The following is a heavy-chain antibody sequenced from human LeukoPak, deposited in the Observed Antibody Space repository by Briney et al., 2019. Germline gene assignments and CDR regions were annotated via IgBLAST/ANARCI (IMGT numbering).Heavy chain of an antibody. D-gene: IGHD6-13*01. V-gene: IGHV3-53*01. CDR1: GFTVNSNY. Sequence: GGSLRLSCAASGFTVNSNYLSWVRQAPGKGLEWVSTLYNTGNTYYANSVEGRFSISRDNSKNTLFLQMDSLRAEDTAVYYCARLTADGRLYFVDWGPGTLVTVSS. CDR2: LYNTGNT. J-gene: IGHJ4*02. CDR3: ARLTADGRLYFVD.